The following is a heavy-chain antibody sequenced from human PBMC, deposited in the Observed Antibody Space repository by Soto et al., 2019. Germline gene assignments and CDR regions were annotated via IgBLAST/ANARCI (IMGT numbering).Heavy chain of an antibody. V-gene: IGHV1-46*01. CDR1: GYTFTSYY. Sequence: ASVKVSCKASGYTFTSYYRHWVRQAPGQGLEWMGIINPSGGSTSYAQKFQGRVTMTRDTSTSTVYMELSSLRSEDTAVYYCARAAERPHIVVVTAIRNDAFDIWG. D-gene: IGHD2-21*02. CDR3: ARAAERPHIVVVTAIRNDAFDI. CDR2: INPSGGST. J-gene: IGHJ3*02.